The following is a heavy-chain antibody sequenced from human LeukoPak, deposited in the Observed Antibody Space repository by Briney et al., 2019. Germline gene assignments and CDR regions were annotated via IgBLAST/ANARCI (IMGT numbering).Heavy chain of an antibody. CDR3: AREIATSGGNSRALDY. V-gene: IGHV4-59*12. J-gene: IGHJ4*02. D-gene: IGHD4-23*01. Sequence: SETLSLTCTVSVDSISSYYWSWIRQSPGKGLEWIGYIYYSGSTYYNPSLTSRVTISVDTSKNQFSLRLTSVTAADTAVYYCAREIATSGGNSRALDYWGQGTLVTVSS. CDR2: IYYSGST. CDR1: VDSISSYY.